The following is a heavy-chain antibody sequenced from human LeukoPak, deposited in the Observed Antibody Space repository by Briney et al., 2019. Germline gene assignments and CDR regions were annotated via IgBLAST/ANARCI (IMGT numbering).Heavy chain of an antibody. V-gene: IGHV3-21*01. CDR2: ISTSSDYI. CDR1: GFTFSSYT. CDR3: ARVPGT. D-gene: IGHD3-10*01. Sequence: KTGGSLRLSCAASGFTFSSYTMYWVRQAPGKGLEWVSSISTSSDYIYYADSVKGRFTISRDNAKNSLYLQMNSLRAEDTAVYYCARVPGTWGQGTLVTVSS. J-gene: IGHJ4*02.